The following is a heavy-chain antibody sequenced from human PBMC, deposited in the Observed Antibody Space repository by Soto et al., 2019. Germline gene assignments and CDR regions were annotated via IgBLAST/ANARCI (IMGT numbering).Heavy chain of an antibody. D-gene: IGHD2-21*02. Sequence: SETLSLTCTVSGGSISSSSYFWGWIRQPPGKGLEWIGSIYYSGSTYYNPSLRSRVTVSVDTSKNQFSLKLSSVTAADTAVYYCARHPSDFWFDPWGQGTLVTVS. V-gene: IGHV4-39*01. J-gene: IGHJ5*02. CDR2: IYYSGST. CDR1: GGSISSSSYF. CDR3: ARHPSDFWFDP.